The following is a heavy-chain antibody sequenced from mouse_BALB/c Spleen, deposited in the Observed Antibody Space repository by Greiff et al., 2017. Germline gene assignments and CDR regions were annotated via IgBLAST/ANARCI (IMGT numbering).Heavy chain of an antibody. D-gene: IGHD1-1*01. V-gene: IGHV5-9-4*01. CDR2: ISSGGSYT. J-gene: IGHJ1*01. Sequence: EVQGVESGGGLVKPGGSLKLSCAASGFTFSSYAMSWVRQSPEKRLEWVAEISSGGSYTYYPDTVTGRFTISRDNAKNTLYLEMSSLRSEDTAMYYCARDYYGSRYFDVWGAGTTVTVSS. CDR1: GFTFSSYA. CDR3: ARDYYGSRYFDV.